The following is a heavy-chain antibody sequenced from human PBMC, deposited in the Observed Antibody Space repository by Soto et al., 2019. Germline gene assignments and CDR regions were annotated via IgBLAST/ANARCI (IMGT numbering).Heavy chain of an antibody. J-gene: IGHJ6*03. CDR1: GYSFTNYG. Sequence: QDQLVQSGVEVKKPGASVKVSCKASGYSFTNYGITWVRQAPGQGFEWMGWISAYNGNTNYAQKFQGRVTMTTDASTSTAYLELRRLRSDDTAVYYCARDRGVAPPVAGNTHYYYYMDVWGKGPTVTVSS. V-gene: IGHV1-18*01. CDR2: ISAYNGNT. D-gene: IGHD6-19*01. CDR3: ARDRGVAPPVAGNTHYYYYMDV.